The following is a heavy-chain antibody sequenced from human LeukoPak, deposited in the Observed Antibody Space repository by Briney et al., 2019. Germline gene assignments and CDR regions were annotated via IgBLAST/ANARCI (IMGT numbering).Heavy chain of an antibody. CDR1: GGTFSSYT. D-gene: IGHD2-2*01. Sequence: PSVKVSCKASGGTFSSYTISWVRQAPGQGLEWMGGIIPILGIANYAQKFQGRVTITADKSTSTAYMELSSLRSEDTAVYYCARDGQQYPYYYYYGMDVWGQGTTVTVSS. CDR3: ARDGQQYPYYYYYGMDV. CDR2: IIPILGIA. V-gene: IGHV1-69*10. J-gene: IGHJ6*02.